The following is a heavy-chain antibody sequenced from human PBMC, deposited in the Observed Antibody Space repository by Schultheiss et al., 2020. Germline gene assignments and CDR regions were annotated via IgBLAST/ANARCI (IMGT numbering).Heavy chain of an antibody. CDR2: ISPSGTDI. V-gene: IGHV3-11*04. J-gene: IGHJ6*02. Sequence: LSLTCAVYGGSFSGYYWSWIRQPPGKGLEWVSYISPSGTDIAYADSVKGRFTISRDNSKNTLYLQMNSLRAEDTAVYYCARNVDTAMPYYYYGMDVWGQGTTVTVAS. CDR3: ARNVDTAMPYYYYGMDV. D-gene: IGHD5-18*01. CDR1: GGSFSGYY.